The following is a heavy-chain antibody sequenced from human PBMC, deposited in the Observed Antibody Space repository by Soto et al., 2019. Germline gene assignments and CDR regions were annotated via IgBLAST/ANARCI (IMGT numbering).Heavy chain of an antibody. Sequence: SETLSLTCTVSGGSISRYYWSWIRQPPGKGLERIGYIYYSGSTSYNPSLKSRVTISVDTSKNQFSLKLSSVTAADTAVYTCERAPRGKYGYDSYFHYCGQGTLVTV. CDR1: GGSISRYY. CDR2: IYYSGST. V-gene: IGHV4-59*01. D-gene: IGHD3-16*01. CDR3: ERAPRGKYGYDSYFHY. J-gene: IGHJ4*02.